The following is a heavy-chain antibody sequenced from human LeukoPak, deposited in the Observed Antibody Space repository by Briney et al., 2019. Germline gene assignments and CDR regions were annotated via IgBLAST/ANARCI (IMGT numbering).Heavy chain of an antibody. J-gene: IGHJ3*02. V-gene: IGHV4-38-2*01. CDR3: ARMYYYDSSGYYFGWSDAFDI. Sequence: SETLSPTCAVSGYSISSGYYWGWIRQPPGKGLEWIGSIYHSGSTYYNPSLKSRVTISVDTSKNQFSLKLSSVTAADTAVYYCARMYYYDSSGYYFGWSDAFDIWGQGTMVTVSS. CDR2: IYHSGST. D-gene: IGHD3-22*01. CDR1: GYSISSGYY.